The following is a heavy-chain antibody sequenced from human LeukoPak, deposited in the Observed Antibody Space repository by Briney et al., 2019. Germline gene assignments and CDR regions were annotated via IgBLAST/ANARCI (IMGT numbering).Heavy chain of an antibody. CDR2: IYYSGST. J-gene: IGHJ4*02. CDR3: ARDSSVYYRLFDY. D-gene: IGHD3-22*01. Sequence: SETLSLTCTVSGGSISSGGYYWSWIRQHPGKGLEWIGYIYYSGSTNYNPSLKSRVTISGDTSKNQFSLKLSSVTAADTAVYYCARDSSVYYRLFDYWGQGTLVTVSS. V-gene: IGHV4-31*03. CDR1: GGSISSGGYY.